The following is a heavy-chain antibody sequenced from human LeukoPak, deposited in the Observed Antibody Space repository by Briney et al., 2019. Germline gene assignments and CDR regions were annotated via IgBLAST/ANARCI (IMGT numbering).Heavy chain of an antibody. V-gene: IGHV3-21*01. CDR1: GFTFSSFT. CDR2: ISSSSYI. J-gene: IGHJ5*02. D-gene: IGHD2-15*01. Sequence: PGGSLRLSCVASGFTFSSFTMNWVRQAPGKGLEWVSSISSSSYIYYADSLKGRFTISRDNAKNSLYPQMNSLRTEDTAVYYCARGIVVVVAATSNWFDPWGQGTLVTVSS. CDR3: ARGIVVVVAATSNWFDP.